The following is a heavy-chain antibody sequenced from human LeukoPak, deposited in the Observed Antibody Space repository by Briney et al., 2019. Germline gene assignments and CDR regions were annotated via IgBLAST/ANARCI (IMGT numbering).Heavy chain of an antibody. CDR1: GGSISSYY. V-gene: IGHV4-59*08. CDR2: IHYSGST. CDR3: ARAGLGGTYLNWFES. D-gene: IGHD6-19*01. J-gene: IGHJ5*01. Sequence: SETLSLTCTVSGGSISSYYWSWIRQPPGKGLECFGYIHYSGSTNYNPSLKSRVTISVDTSKNQFALKLSSVTAAGTAVYYCARAGLGGTYLNWFESWGQGTLVTVSS.